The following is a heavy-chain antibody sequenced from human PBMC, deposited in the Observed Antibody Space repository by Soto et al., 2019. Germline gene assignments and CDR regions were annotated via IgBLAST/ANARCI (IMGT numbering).Heavy chain of an antibody. J-gene: IGHJ6*02. CDR3: ARALPPDYGDYGGGMDV. Sequence: SETLSLTCTVSGGSISNYYWTWIRQPPGKGLEWIGYIYYSGTTNYNPSLKSRVTISVDTSKNQFSLKLSSVTAADTAVYYCARALPPDYGDYGGGMDVWGQGTTVTVSS. V-gene: IGHV4-59*01. CDR2: IYYSGTT. CDR1: GGSISNYY. D-gene: IGHD4-17*01.